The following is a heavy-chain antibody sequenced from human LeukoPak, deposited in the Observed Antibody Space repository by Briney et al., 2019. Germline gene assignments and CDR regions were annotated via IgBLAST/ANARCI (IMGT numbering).Heavy chain of an antibody. CDR1: GGSISSYY. V-gene: IGHV4-4*07. CDR3: ATLYYDFWSGQYNWFDP. Sequence: SETLSLTCTVSGGSISSYYWSWIRQPAGKGLEWIGRIYTSGSTNYNPSLKSRVTMSVDTSKNQFSLKLSSVTAADTAVYYCATLYYDFWSGQYNWFDPWGQGTLVTVSS. J-gene: IGHJ5*02. CDR2: IYTSGST. D-gene: IGHD3-3*01.